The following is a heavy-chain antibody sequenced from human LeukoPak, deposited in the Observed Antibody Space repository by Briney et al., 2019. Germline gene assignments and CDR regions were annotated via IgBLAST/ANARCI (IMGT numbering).Heavy chain of an antibody. CDR1: GGSFSGYY. D-gene: IGHD3-9*01. V-gene: IGHV4-34*01. J-gene: IGHJ5*02. Sequence: SETLSLTCAVYGGSFSGYYWSWLRQPPGKGLEWIGEINHSGSTNYNPSLKGRVTISVDTSKNQFSLKLSSVTAADTAVYYCARGIRYFDWLFEKENWFDPWGQGTLVTVSS. CDR3: ARGIRYFDWLFEKENWFDP. CDR2: INHSGST.